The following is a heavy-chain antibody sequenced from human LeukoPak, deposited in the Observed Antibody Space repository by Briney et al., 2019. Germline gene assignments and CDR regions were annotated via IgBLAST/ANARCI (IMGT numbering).Heavy chain of an antibody. D-gene: IGHD6-13*01. J-gene: IGHJ4*02. CDR3: ARAGYSSSFDY. Sequence: GGSLRLSCAASGFTFSSYSMNWVSQAPGKGLEWASYISSSSSTIYYADSVKGRFTISRDNAKNSLYLQMNSLRAEDTAVYYCARAGYSSSFDYWGQGTLVTVSS. CDR1: GFTFSSYS. V-gene: IGHV3-48*01. CDR2: ISSSSSTI.